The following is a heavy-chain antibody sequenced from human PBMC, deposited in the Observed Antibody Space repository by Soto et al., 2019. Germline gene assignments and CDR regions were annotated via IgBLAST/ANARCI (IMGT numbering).Heavy chain of an antibody. Sequence: QVQLVQSGAEVKKPGASVKVSCKASGYTFTSYYMHWVRQAPGQGLEWMGIINPSGGSTSYAQKFRGRVTRTRDPSTSTVYMELGSRRSEDTAVYYCARVLRRGAAAPGYGGQGPLVTVSS. CDR1: GYTFTSYY. D-gene: IGHD6-13*01. J-gene: IGHJ4*02. CDR3: ARVLRRGAAAPGY. V-gene: IGHV1-46*01. CDR2: INPSGGST.